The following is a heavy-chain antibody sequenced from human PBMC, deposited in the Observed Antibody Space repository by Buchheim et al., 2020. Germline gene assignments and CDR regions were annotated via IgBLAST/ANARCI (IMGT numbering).Heavy chain of an antibody. Sequence: QVQLVESGGGVVQPGRSLRLSCAASGFTFSSYGMHWVRQAPGKGLEWVAVISYDGSNKYYADSVKGRFTISRDNSKNTLYLQMNSLRAEDTAVYYCAKDPRFLGWLSVPYYYYGMDVWGQGTT. V-gene: IGHV3-30*18. CDR3: AKDPRFLGWLSVPYYYYGMDV. J-gene: IGHJ6*02. CDR2: ISYDGSNK. D-gene: IGHD3-3*01. CDR1: GFTFSSYG.